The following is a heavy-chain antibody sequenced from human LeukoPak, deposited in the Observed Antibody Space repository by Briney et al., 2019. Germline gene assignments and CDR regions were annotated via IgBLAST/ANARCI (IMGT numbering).Heavy chain of an antibody. CDR3: ANSGSSSWYRTQYFQH. CDR1: GFTFSSYG. CDR2: IRYDGSNK. J-gene: IGHJ1*01. Sequence: GGSLRLSCAASGFTFSSYGMHWVRQAPGKGLEWVAFIRYDGSNKYYADSVKGRFTISRDNSKNTLYLQMNSLRAEDTAVYYCANSGSSSWYRTQYFQHWGQGTLVTVSS. V-gene: IGHV3-30*02. D-gene: IGHD6-13*01.